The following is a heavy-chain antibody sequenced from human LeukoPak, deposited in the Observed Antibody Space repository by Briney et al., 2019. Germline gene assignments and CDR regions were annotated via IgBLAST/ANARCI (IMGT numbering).Heavy chain of an antibody. Sequence: GGSLRLSCAASGFTVSSNYMSWVRQAPGKGLEWVSYISSSGSTIYYADSVKGRFTISRDNAKNSLYLQMNSLRAEDTAVYYCARGITMIVASWGQGTMVTVSS. D-gene: IGHD3-22*01. CDR2: ISSSGSTI. V-gene: IGHV3-11*04. J-gene: IGHJ3*01. CDR1: GFTVSSNY. CDR3: ARGITMIVAS.